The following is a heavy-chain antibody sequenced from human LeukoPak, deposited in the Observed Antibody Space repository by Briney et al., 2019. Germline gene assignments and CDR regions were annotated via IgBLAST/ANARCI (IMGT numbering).Heavy chain of an antibody. Sequence: PSQTLSLTCTVSGGSISGGGYYWSWIRQHPGKGLEWIGYIYYSGSTYYNPSLKSRVTISVDTSKNQFSLELSSVTATDTAVYYCARARDSSGLHDAFDIWGQGTMVTISS. CDR1: GGSISGGGYY. J-gene: IGHJ3*02. CDR3: ARARDSSGLHDAFDI. D-gene: IGHD3-22*01. V-gene: IGHV4-31*03. CDR2: IYYSGST.